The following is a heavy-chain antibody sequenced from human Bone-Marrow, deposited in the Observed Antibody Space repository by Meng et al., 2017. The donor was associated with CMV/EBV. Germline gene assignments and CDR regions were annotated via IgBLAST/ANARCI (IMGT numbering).Heavy chain of an antibody. V-gene: IGHV1-46*01. CDR1: GYTFTSYG. Sequence: ASVKVSCKASGYTFTSYGISWVRQAPGQGLEWMGIINPSGGSTSYAQKFQGRVTMTRDTSTSTVYMELSSLRSEDTAVYYCARDRSITMIVVDYYYGMDVWGQGTTVTVSS. D-gene: IGHD3-22*01. CDR3: ARDRSITMIVVDYYYGMDV. CDR2: INPSGGST. J-gene: IGHJ6*02.